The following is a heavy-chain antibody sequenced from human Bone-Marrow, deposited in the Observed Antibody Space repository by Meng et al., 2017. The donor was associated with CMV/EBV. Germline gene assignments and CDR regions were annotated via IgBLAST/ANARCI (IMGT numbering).Heavy chain of an antibody. CDR2: INHSGST. D-gene: IGHD2-8*01. CDR3: VRGMGSYYFDY. Sequence: SETLSLTCAVYGGSFSGYYWSWIRQPPGKGLEWIGEINHSGSTNYNPSLKSRVTISVDTSKNQFSLKLSSVTAADTAVYYCVRGMGSYYFDYWGQGTLVTVSS. V-gene: IGHV4-34*01. CDR1: GGSFSGYY. J-gene: IGHJ4*02.